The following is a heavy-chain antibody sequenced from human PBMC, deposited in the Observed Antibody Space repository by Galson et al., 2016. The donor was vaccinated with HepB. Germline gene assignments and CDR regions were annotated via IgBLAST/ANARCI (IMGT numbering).Heavy chain of an antibody. D-gene: IGHD3-10*02. Sequence: SVKVSCKASGYPFTTFFSITWVRQARGQGLEWMGWISSHNGHANYEQKFQGRVTMTTDTSTSKVYMELRSLRSDDTGIYYCARDMAALSGGGGWFDPWGQGTLVTVSS. CDR2: ISSHNGHA. J-gene: IGHJ5*02. CDR3: ARDMAALSGGGGWFDP. CDR1: GYPFTTFFS. V-gene: IGHV1-18*01.